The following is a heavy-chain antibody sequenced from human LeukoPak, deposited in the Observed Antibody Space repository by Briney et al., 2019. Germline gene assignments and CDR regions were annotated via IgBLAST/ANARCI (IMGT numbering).Heavy chain of an antibody. D-gene: IGHD6-13*01. CDR3: ARGIAAANAFDI. CDR2: ISSSSSYI. J-gene: IGHJ3*02. V-gene: IGHV3-21*01. CDR1: GFTFSNYG. Sequence: GGSLRLSCAASGFTFSNYGMHWVRQAPGKGLEWVSSISSSSSYIYYADSVKGRFTISRDNAKNSLYLQMNSLRAEDTAVYYCARGIAAANAFDIWGQGTMVTVSS.